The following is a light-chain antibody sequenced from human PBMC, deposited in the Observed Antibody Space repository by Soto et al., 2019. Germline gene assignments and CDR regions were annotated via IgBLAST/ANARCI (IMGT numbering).Light chain of an antibody. CDR2: EVS. Sequence: QSALTQPPSASGSPGQSVTISCTGTSSDVGGYNYVSWYQQYPGKAPKLMIYEVSKRPSGVPDRFSGSKSGKTASLTVSGLQPEDVADYYCTSYAGSNIWVFGGGTKLTVL. V-gene: IGLV2-8*01. CDR3: TSYAGSNIWV. J-gene: IGLJ3*02. CDR1: SSDVGGYNY.